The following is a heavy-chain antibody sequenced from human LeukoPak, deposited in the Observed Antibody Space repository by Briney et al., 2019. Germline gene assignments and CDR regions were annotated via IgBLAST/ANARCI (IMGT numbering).Heavy chain of an antibody. Sequence: SETLSLTCTVSGGSTSSGGYYWSWIRQHPGKGLEWIGYIYYSGSTYYNPSLKSRVTISVDTSKNQFSLKLSSVTAADTAVYYCASTPGGGTTLSLVSSWFDPWGQGTLVTVSS. V-gene: IGHV4-31*03. CDR3: ASTPGGGTTLSLVSSWFDP. CDR2: IYYSGST. J-gene: IGHJ5*02. CDR1: GGSTSSGGYY. D-gene: IGHD1-7*01.